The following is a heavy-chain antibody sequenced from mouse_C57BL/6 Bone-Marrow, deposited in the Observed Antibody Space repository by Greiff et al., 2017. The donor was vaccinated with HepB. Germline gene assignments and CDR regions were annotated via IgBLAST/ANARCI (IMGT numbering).Heavy chain of an antibody. Sequence: SGPVLVKPGASVKMSCKASGYTFTDYYMNWVKQSHGKSLEWIGVINPYNGGTSYNQKFKGKATLTVDKSSSTAYMELNSLTSEDSAVYYCARSGYYGSRAWFAYWGQGTLVTVSA. CDR2: INPYNGGT. D-gene: IGHD1-1*01. J-gene: IGHJ3*01. CDR3: ARSGYYGSRAWFAY. CDR1: GYTFTDYY. V-gene: IGHV1-19*01.